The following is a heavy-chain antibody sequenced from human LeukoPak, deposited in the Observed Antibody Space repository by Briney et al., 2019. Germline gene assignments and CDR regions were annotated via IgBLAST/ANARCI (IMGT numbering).Heavy chain of an antibody. CDR3: ARDFCSGGSCYPDAFDI. Sequence: GGSLRLSCAASGFTFSSYAMHWVRQAPGKGLEWVAVISYDGSNKYYADSVKGRFTISRDNSKNTLYLQMNSLRAEDTAVYYCARDFCSGGSCYPDAFDIWGQGTMVTVSS. J-gene: IGHJ3*02. CDR1: GFTFSSYA. D-gene: IGHD2-15*01. V-gene: IGHV3-30-3*01. CDR2: ISYDGSNK.